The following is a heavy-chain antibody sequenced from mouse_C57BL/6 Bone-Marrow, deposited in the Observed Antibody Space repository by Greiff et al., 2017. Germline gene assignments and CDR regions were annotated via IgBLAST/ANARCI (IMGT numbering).Heavy chain of an antibody. D-gene: IGHD1-1*02. CDR2: VFPGSGST. V-gene: IGHV1-56*01. CDR1: GYTFTSHW. CDR3: ATISYFGGPDY. Sequence: VQLQQSGPELVRPGASVKISCKAPGYTFTSHWMQWVRQRPGQGLEWIGEVFPGSGSTYYNEKVKGKATLTLDTSSSTAYMHLSSLTSEDSSVYCCATISYFGGPDYWGQGTTLTVSS. J-gene: IGHJ2*01.